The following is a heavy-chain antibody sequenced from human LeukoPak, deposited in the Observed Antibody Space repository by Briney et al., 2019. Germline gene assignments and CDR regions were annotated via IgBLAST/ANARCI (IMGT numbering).Heavy chain of an antibody. CDR1: GGSISSYY. Sequence: PSETLSLTCTVSGGSISSYYWSWIRQPPGKGLEWIGYIYYSGSTNYNPSLKSRVTISLDTSKNQFSLKLSSVTAADTAVYYCARDRRGYGDYLDYWGQGTLVTVSS. J-gene: IGHJ4*02. D-gene: IGHD4-17*01. CDR3: ARDRRGYGDYLDY. CDR2: IYYSGST. V-gene: IGHV4-59*01.